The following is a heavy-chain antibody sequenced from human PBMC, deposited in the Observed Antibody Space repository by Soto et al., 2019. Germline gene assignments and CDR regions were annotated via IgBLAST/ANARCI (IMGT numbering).Heavy chain of an antibody. CDR2: INPNSGVT. Sequence: QVQLVQSGAEVKKPGASVTVSCRSSGDTFTDYYMHWVRQAPGQGLEWMGWINPNSGVTKYAQKFQAWVTMTSDTSIRTVYMQLSRLTSDDTAVYYCARESGGATATLDYYYFYMDVWGTGTTVTVSS. J-gene: IGHJ6*03. CDR3: ARESGGATATLDYYYFYMDV. D-gene: IGHD5-12*01. V-gene: IGHV1-2*04. CDR1: GDTFTDYY.